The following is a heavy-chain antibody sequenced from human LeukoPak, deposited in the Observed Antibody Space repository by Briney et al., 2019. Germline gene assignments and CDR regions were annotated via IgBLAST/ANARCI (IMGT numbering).Heavy chain of an antibody. Sequence: SQTLSLTCTVSGGSISSGGYYWSWIRQHPGKGLEWIGYIYYSGSTYYKPSLKSRVTISVDTSKNQFSLKLSSVTAADTAVYYCARDYYTAMATDIWGQGTMVTVSS. J-gene: IGHJ3*02. CDR3: ARDYYTAMATDI. CDR1: GGSISSGGYY. CDR2: IYYSGST. V-gene: IGHV4-31*03. D-gene: IGHD5-18*01.